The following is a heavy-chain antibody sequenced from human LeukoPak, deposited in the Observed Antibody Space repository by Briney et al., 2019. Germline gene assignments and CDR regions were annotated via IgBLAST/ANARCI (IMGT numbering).Heavy chain of an antibody. CDR2: IYYSGYT. D-gene: IGHD5-18*01. CDR1: GGSISSYY. V-gene: IGHV4-59*01. J-gene: IGHJ6*03. Sequence: SETLSLTCTVSGGSISSYYWSWIRQPPGKGPEWIGYIYYSGYTNYNPSLKSRVTISVDTSKNQFSLKLSSVTAADTAVYYCARERGNTAMVGYYYYMDVWGKGTTVTISS. CDR3: ARERGNTAMVGYYYYMDV.